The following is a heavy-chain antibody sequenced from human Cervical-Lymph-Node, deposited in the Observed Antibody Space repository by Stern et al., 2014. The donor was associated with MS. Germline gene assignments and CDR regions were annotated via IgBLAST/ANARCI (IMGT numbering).Heavy chain of an antibody. V-gene: IGHV3-74*01. Sequence: EMQLVESGGGFVQPGGPLRLSCAASDFTFSSYWMHWVRQVPGKGLGWGSRINRGGTSISYADSGKGRCTISRDNAQHTLFLRLNRLRAEDTAVYYCARELEYTNSADYNYYGLDVWGQGTTVTVSS. CDR3: ARELEYTNSADYNYYGLDV. CDR1: DFTFSSYW. D-gene: IGHD6-6*01. CDR2: INRGGTSI. J-gene: IGHJ6*02.